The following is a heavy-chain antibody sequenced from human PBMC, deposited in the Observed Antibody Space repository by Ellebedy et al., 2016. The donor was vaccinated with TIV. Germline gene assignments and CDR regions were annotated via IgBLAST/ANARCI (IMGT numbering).Heavy chain of an antibody. V-gene: IGHV3-48*03. J-gene: IGHJ5*02. CDR1: TFSFSTYD. CDR2: ISSSAGVI. D-gene: IGHD6-19*01. Sequence: GESLKISCAASTFSFSTYDMNWFRQAPGKRLEWLSFISSSAGVIKYADSVRCRFTISRDNAKNSLYLQMNSLRAEDTAVYYCASDSLDSSGWYCCGSWGQGTLVTVSS. CDR3: ASDSLDSSGWYCCGS.